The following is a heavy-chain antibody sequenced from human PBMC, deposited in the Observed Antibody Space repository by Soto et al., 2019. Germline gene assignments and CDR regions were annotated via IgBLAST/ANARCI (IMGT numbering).Heavy chain of an antibody. CDR1: GFTFGNYA. D-gene: IGHD3-22*01. Sequence: LRLSCAASGFTFGNYAMIWVRQSPGKGLEWVSVIGGRGEYTDYAGSVRGRFTISRDNSKNTLYLQMNSLGVDDTAVYYCAKDPDYGDTSGYPSPPPWGRGTLVNVSS. V-gene: IGHV3-23*01. CDR2: IGGRGEYT. J-gene: IGHJ5*02. CDR3: AKDPDYGDTSGYPSPPP.